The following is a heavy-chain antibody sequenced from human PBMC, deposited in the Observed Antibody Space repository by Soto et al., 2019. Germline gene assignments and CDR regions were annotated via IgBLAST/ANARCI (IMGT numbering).Heavy chain of an antibody. CDR1: GYTFTSYY. CDR3: ARDGSDLMVYTIPVDGDMVY. D-gene: IGHD2-8*01. Sequence: GASVNVSCKASGYTFTSYYMHWVRQAPGQGLEWMGIINPSGGSTSYAQKFQGRVTMTRDTSTSTVYMELSSLRSEDTAVYYCARDGSDLMVYTIPVDGDMVYWGQGTLVTVSS. V-gene: IGHV1-46*03. CDR2: INPSGGST. J-gene: IGHJ4*02.